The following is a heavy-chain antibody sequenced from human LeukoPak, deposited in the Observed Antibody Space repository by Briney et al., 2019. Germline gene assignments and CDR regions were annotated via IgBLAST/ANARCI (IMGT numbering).Heavy chain of an antibody. CDR1: GFTFNTYT. Sequence: QSGGSLRLSCAASGFTFNTYTMNRVRQAPGKGLEWVSYISSPSTIYYADSVKGRFTISRDNAKNSLYLQMNSLRDEDTAVYYCASDHAYAFDYWGQGTLVAVSS. J-gene: IGHJ4*02. CDR3: ASDHAYAFDY. V-gene: IGHV3-48*02. CDR2: ISSPSTI. D-gene: IGHD3-16*01.